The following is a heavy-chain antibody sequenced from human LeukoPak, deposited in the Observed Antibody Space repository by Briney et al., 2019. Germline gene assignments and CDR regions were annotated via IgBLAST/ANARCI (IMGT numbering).Heavy chain of an antibody. CDR2: MNPNSGIT. V-gene: IGHV1-8*01. J-gene: IGHJ4*02. Sequence: ASVKVSCKASGYTFTSYDINWVRQATGQGLEWMGWMNPNSGITGYAQKFQGRVTMTRNTSISTAYMELSSLRSEDTAVYYCARNIGAQYVGLFDYWGQGTLVTVSS. CDR1: GYTFTSYD. D-gene: IGHD1-26*01. CDR3: ARNIGAQYVGLFDY.